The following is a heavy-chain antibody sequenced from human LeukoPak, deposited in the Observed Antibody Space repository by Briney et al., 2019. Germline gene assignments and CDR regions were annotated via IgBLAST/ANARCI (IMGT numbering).Heavy chain of an antibody. D-gene: IGHD3-3*01. CDR2: INSDGSST. Sequence: GGSLRLSCAASGFTFSSYWMHWVRQAPGKGLVWVSRINSDGSSTSYADSVKGRFTISRDNAKNTLYLQMNSLRAEDTAVYYCARENYDSWSGYSYAFDIWGQGTMVTVSS. J-gene: IGHJ3*02. V-gene: IGHV3-74*01. CDR3: ARENYDSWSGYSYAFDI. CDR1: GFTFSSYW.